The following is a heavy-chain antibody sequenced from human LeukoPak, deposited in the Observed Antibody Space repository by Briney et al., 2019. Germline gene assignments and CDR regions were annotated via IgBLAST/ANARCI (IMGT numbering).Heavy chain of an antibody. Sequence: PSETLSLTCTVSGGSISSYYWSWIRQPAGKGLEWIGRIYTSGSTNYNPSLKRRVTMSADTSKNQFSLKLSSVTAADTAVYYCARDLIAVAADAFDMWGQGTKVTVSS. CDR1: GGSISSYY. D-gene: IGHD6-19*01. V-gene: IGHV4-4*07. CDR2: IYTSGST. J-gene: IGHJ3*02. CDR3: ARDLIAVAADAFDM.